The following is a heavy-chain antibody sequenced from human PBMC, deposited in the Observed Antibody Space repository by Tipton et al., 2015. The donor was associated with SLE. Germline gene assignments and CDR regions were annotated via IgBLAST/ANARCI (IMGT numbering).Heavy chain of an antibody. V-gene: IGHV3-20*04. CDR2: ISWGGGST. CDR1: GFTFDHYG. CDR3: AGCTGGGELDAAPGV. D-gene: IGHD3-16*01. J-gene: IGHJ3*01. Sequence: QLVQSGGGVVRPGGSLRLPCAASGFTFDHYGMTWVRHGPGKGLEWVSGISWGGGSTGYADPVKGRFSISRDNAKNSLYLHMNSLRAEDSDLYYCAGCTGGGELDAAPGVWGQGTMVTVS.